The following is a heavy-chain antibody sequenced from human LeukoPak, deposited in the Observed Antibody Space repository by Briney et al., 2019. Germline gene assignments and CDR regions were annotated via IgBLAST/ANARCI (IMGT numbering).Heavy chain of an antibody. J-gene: IGHJ1*01. Sequence: PGGSLRLSCAASGFTFSSYGMHWVRQAPGKGLEWVAFIRYDGSNKYYADSVKGRFTISRDNSKNTVYLQMNSLRAEDTAVYYCAKAESYYDNSGYYYGEYFQHWGQGTLVTVSS. CDR1: GFTFSSYG. V-gene: IGHV3-30*02. CDR2: IRYDGSNK. CDR3: AKAESYYDNSGYYYGEYFQH. D-gene: IGHD3-22*01.